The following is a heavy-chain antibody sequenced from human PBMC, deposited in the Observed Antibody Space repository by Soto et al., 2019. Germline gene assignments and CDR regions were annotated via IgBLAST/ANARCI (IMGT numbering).Heavy chain of an antibody. CDR1: GFTVSSSY. D-gene: IGHD1-1*01. Sequence: EVQLVESGGGLVQPGGSLRLSCAASGFTVSSSYMSWVRQAPGKGPEWVSVIYSGGSTYYADSVKDRFTISRDNSKNTLYLQMNSLTAEDTSVYYCARNRNWNDAYFDYWGQGTLVTVSS. CDR3: ARNRNWNDAYFDY. J-gene: IGHJ4*02. V-gene: IGHV3-66*01. CDR2: IYSGGST.